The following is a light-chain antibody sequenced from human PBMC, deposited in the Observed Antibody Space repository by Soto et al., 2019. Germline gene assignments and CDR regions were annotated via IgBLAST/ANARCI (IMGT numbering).Light chain of an antibody. J-gene: IGKJ5*01. V-gene: IGKV3D-20*02. Sequence: EIVLTQSPGTLSLSPWERATLSCRASQSVSSSYLAWYQQKPGQAPRLLIYGASSRATGIPDRFSGSGSGTDFTLTISSLEPEDFAVYYCQQRSNWPLTFGQGTRLEIK. CDR1: QSVSSSY. CDR3: QQRSNWPLT. CDR2: GAS.